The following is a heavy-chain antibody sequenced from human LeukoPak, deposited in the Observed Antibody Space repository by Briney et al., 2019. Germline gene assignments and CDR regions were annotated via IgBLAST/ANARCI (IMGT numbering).Heavy chain of an antibody. CDR3: ARRGSSWSHSHFDY. CDR1: GGSISSSSYY. J-gene: IGHJ4*02. V-gene: IGHV4-39*07. D-gene: IGHD6-13*01. CDR2: IYYSGST. Sequence: KPSETLSLTCTVSGGSISSSSYYWGWIRQPPGKGLEWIGSIYYSGSTYYNPSLKSRVTISVDTSKNQFSLKLSSVTAADTAVYYCARRGSSWSHSHFDYWGQGTLVTVSS.